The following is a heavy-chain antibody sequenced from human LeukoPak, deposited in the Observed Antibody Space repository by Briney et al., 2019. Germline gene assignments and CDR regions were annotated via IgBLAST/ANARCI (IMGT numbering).Heavy chain of an antibody. V-gene: IGHV3-23*01. J-gene: IGHJ5*02. CDR2: ISGSGDYT. D-gene: IGHD1-1*01. Sequence: AGGSLRLSCAASGFTFSSHGMSWVRQAPGKGLEWVSTISGSGDYTYYADSVKGRFTISRDNPKNTLYLQMNSLRAEDTAVYYCAKRSTTGTTMGPWGQGTLVTVSS. CDR1: GFTFSSHG. CDR3: AKRSTTGTTMGP.